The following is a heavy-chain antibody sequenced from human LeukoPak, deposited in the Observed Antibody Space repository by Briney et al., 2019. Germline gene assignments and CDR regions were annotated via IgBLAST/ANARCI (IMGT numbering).Heavy chain of an antibody. D-gene: IGHD2-2*01. CDR2: IYYSGST. CDR1: GGSISSSSYY. Sequence: SETLSLTCTVSGGSISSSSYYWGWIRQPPGKGLEWIGSIYYSGSTYYNPSLKSRVTISVDTSKNQFSLKLSSVTAADTAVYYCARSSIVVVPAARYYYYYMDVWGKGTTVTISS. V-gene: IGHV4-39*07. CDR3: ARSSIVVVPAARYYYYYMDV. J-gene: IGHJ6*03.